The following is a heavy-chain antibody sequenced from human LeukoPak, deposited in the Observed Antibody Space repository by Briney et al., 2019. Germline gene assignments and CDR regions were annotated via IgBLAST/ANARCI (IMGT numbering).Heavy chain of an antibody. J-gene: IGHJ5*02. D-gene: IGHD3-22*01. V-gene: IGHV3-11*01. CDR3: ASDSSGYFGP. CDR2: ISNTGSAA. Sequence: SLRLSRAGRGSSFNNYYMNWIRQAPGRGLEWLSYISNTGSAAYYADSVKGRFTISRDNAKNLLYLQMNSLRAEDTAVYYCASDSSGYFGPWGQGTLVTVSS. CDR1: GSSFNNYY.